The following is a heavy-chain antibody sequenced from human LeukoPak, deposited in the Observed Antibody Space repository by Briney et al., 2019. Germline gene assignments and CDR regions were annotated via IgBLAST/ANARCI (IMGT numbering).Heavy chain of an antibody. V-gene: IGHV3-21*01. J-gene: IGHJ4*02. CDR2: ISSSSSYI. Sequence: GGSLRLSCAASGFTFSSYSMNWVRQAPGKGLEWVSSISSSSSYIYYADSVKGRFTISRDNSKNTLYLQMNSLRAEDTAVYYCARDRLRNFDYWGQGTLVTVSS. CDR3: ARDRLRNFDY. CDR1: GFTFSSYS. D-gene: IGHD6-19*01.